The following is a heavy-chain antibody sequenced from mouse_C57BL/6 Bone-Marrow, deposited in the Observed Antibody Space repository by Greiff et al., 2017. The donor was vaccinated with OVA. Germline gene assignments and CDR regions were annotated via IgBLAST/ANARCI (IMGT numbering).Heavy chain of an antibody. CDR3: ARTPGVTTTGFAY. Sequence: QVQLKQSGPELVKPGASVKISCKASGYSFTSYYIHWVKQRPGQGLEWIGWIYPGSGNTKYNEKFKGKATLTADTSSSTAYMQLSSLTSEDSAVYYCARTPGVTTTGFAYWGQGTLVTVSA. CDR1: GYSFTSYY. J-gene: IGHJ3*01. D-gene: IGHD2-2*01. CDR2: IYPGSGNT. V-gene: IGHV1-66*01.